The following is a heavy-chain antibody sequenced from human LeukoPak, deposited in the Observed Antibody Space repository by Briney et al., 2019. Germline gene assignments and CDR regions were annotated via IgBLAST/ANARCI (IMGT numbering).Heavy chain of an antibody. CDR2: ISAYNGNT. D-gene: IGHD6-19*01. CDR3: ARVAAYSSGWYIDY. CDR1: GYTSTSYG. J-gene: IGHJ4*02. Sequence: ASVKVSCKASGYTSTSYGISWVRQAPGQGLEWMGWISAYNGNTNYAQKLQGRVTMTTDTSTSTAYMELRSLRSDDTAVYYCARVAAYSSGWYIDYWGQGTLVTVSS. V-gene: IGHV1-18*01.